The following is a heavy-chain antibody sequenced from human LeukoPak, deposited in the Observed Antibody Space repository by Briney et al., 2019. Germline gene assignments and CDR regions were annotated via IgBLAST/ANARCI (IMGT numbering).Heavy chain of an antibody. CDR1: GFTFSSYW. CDR3: ARRGIAVAGSFDY. CDR2: INTDGSST. Sequence: GGSLRLSCAASGFTFSSYWMHWVRQAPGKGLVWVSRINTDGSSTSYADSVKGRFTISRDNAKNTLYLQMNSLRAEDAAVYYCARRGIAVAGSFDYWGQGTLVTVSS. V-gene: IGHV3-74*01. D-gene: IGHD6-19*01. J-gene: IGHJ4*02.